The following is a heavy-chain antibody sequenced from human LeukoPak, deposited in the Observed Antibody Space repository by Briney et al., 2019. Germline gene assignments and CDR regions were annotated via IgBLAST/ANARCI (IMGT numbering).Heavy chain of an antibody. CDR2: VDYRGIT. D-gene: IGHD3-10*01. Sequence: PSETLSLTCAVSGASISTVGYYWGWIRQAPEKGLEWIGKVDYRGITQYDPSLKSRVTMSLDTSKNQFSLILSSVTAADTAMYYCAKYASGTMRDYWGQGTLVTVSP. CDR3: AKYASGTMRDY. J-gene: IGHJ4*02. CDR1: GASISTVGYY. V-gene: IGHV4-39*01.